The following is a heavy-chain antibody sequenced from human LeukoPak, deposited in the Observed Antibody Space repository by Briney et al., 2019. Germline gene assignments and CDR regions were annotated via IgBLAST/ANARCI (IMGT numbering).Heavy chain of an antibody. CDR3: ARVASYFYYMDV. Sequence: SVKGRFTISRDNAKNSLYLQMNSLRAEDTAVYYCARVASYFYYMDVWGKGTTVTVSS. V-gene: IGHV3-11*06. J-gene: IGHJ6*03.